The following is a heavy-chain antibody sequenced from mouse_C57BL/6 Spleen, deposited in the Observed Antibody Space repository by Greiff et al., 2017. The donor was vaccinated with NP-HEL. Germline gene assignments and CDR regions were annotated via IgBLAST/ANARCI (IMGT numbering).Heavy chain of an antibody. CDR1: GFNIKNTY. Sequence: EVKLEESVAELVRPGASVKLSCTASGFNIKNTYMHWVKQRPEQGLEWIGRIDPANGNTKYAPKFQGKATITADTSSNTAYLQLSSLTSEDTAIYYCARYYYGSSYDAMDYWGQGTSVTVSS. D-gene: IGHD1-1*01. CDR3: ARYYYGSSYDAMDY. V-gene: IGHV14-3*01. CDR2: IDPANGNT. J-gene: IGHJ4*01.